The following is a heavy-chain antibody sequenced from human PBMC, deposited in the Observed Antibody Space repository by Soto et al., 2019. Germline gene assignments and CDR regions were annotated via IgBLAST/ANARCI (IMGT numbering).Heavy chain of an antibody. Sequence: QVQLQESGPGLVKPSQTLSLTCTVSGGSINSGDYYWSWIRQPPGKGLEYIGYIYYSGSTYYNPSLKSRVTISVDTSKNQFSLRLSSVTAADTAVYFCARAKDYGDYDNWYFDLWGRGTLVTVSS. CDR2: IYYSGST. CDR3: ARAKDYGDYDNWYFDL. J-gene: IGHJ2*01. CDR1: GGSINSGDYY. V-gene: IGHV4-30-4*01. D-gene: IGHD4-17*01.